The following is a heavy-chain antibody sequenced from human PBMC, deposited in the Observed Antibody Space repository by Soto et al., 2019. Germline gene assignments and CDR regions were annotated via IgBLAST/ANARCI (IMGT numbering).Heavy chain of an antibody. Sequence: QVQLQESGPGLVKPSETLSLTCTVSGGSISSYYWSWIRQPPGKGLEWIWYIYYSGSTNYNPSLKSRVTISVDTSKNQFSLKLSSVTAADTAVYYCARDPTESSGFDAFDIWGQGTMVTVSS. V-gene: IGHV4-59*01. CDR3: ARDPTESSGFDAFDI. J-gene: IGHJ3*02. CDR2: IYYSGST. D-gene: IGHD3-22*01. CDR1: GGSISSYY.